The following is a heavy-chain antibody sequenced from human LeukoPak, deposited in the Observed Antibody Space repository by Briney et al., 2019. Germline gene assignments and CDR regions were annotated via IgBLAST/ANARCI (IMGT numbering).Heavy chain of an antibody. V-gene: IGHV1-24*01. Sequence: ASVKVSCKVSGYTLTELSMHWVRQAPGKGLEWMGGFDPEDGETIYAQKFQGRVTMTEDTSTDTAYMELSSLRSEDTAVYYCARKYCSSASCYIDWFDPWGQGTLVTVSS. D-gene: IGHD2-2*02. CDR2: FDPEDGET. J-gene: IGHJ5*02. CDR1: GYTLTELS. CDR3: ARKYCSSASCYIDWFDP.